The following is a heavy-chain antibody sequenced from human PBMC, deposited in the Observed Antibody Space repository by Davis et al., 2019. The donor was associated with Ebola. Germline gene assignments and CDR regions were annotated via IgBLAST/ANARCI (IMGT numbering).Heavy chain of an antibody. CDR3: ASAERYCSSTSCYGRGGYYCYYMDV. J-gene: IGHJ6*03. Sequence: PSETLSLTCAVYGWSFSGNYWSWFRQPPGKGLESIAEINHSGSTYYNPSLKSRVTISVDTTKNQFSLKLSAVTAADTGVYYCASAERYCSSTSCYGRGGYYCYYMDVWGKGTTVTVSS. CDR1: GWSFSGNY. CDR2: INHSGST. V-gene: IGHV4-34*01. D-gene: IGHD2-2*01.